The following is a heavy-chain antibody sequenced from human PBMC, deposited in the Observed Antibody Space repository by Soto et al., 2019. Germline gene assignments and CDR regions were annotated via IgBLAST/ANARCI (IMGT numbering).Heavy chain of an antibody. V-gene: IGHV3-33*01. CDR1: GFTFSSYG. CDR2: IWYDGSNK. D-gene: IGHD2-15*01. J-gene: IGHJ3*02. Sequence: QVQLVESGGGVVQPGRSLRLSCAASGFTFSSYGMHWVRQAPGKGLEWVAVIWYDGSNKYYADSVKGRFTISRDNPKNTLYLQMNSLRAEDTAVYYCARDTKDIVVVVAATGLDAFDIWGQGTMVTVSS. CDR3: ARDTKDIVVVVAATGLDAFDI.